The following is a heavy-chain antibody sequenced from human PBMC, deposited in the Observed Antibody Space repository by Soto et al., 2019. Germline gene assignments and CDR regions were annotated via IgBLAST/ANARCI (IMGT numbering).Heavy chain of an antibody. CDR3: ARHEATYYNFYGMDV. Sequence: CGSLKISCERHGYSFTTYWITWGRQNPGKGLEWVGSFHPGESDTRYSPSFQGQVTISADRSLATAYLQWSSLQAADTAIYYCARHEATYYNFYGMDVWGQGTTVTVSS. CDR1: GYSFTTYW. J-gene: IGHJ6*02. CDR2: FHPGESDT. V-gene: IGHV5-51*01.